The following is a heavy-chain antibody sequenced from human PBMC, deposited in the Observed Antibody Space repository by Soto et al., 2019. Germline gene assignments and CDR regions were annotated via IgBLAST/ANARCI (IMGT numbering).Heavy chain of an antibody. CDR2: IMPIFRAP. CDR1: GGAFSDYA. CDR3: ASWLKGPDIGNYYYGMDV. V-gene: IGHV1-69*12. D-gene: IGHD2-15*01. J-gene: IGHJ6*02. Sequence: QVQLVQSGAEVKKPGSSVKVSCKASGGAFSDYAFSWVRQAPGQGLEWLGGIMPIFRAPDYAQKFQGRVTITADEFTRTAYMEMNSLRSEETAVYYCASWLKGPDIGNYYYGMDVWAKGPRSPSP.